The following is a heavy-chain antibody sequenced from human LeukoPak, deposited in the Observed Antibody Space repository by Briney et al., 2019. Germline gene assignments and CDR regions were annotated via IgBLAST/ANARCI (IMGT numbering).Heavy chain of an antibody. CDR3: ARDQPDGDYLYDAFDI. Sequence: SETLSLTCTVSGGSISSGDYYWSWIRQPPGKVLEWIGYIYYSGSTYYNPSLKSRVTISVDTSKNQFSLKLSSVTAADTAVYYCARDQPDGDYLYDAFDIWGQGTMVTVSS. CDR1: GGSISSGDYY. V-gene: IGHV4-30-4*01. D-gene: IGHD4-17*01. CDR2: IYYSGST. J-gene: IGHJ3*02.